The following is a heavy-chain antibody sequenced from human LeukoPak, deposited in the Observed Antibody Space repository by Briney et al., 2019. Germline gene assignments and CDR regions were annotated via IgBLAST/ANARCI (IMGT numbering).Heavy chain of an antibody. CDR3: ARVYNWNYHYMDV. CDR1: GGTFSSYA. V-gene: IGHV1-2*02. J-gene: IGHJ6*03. D-gene: IGHD1-20*01. CDR2: INPNSGGT. Sequence: ASVKVSCKASGGTFSSYAISWVRQAPGQGLEWMGWINPNSGGTNYAQKFQGRVTMTRDTSISTAYMELSRLRSDDTAVYYCARVYNWNYHYMDVWGKGTRSPSP.